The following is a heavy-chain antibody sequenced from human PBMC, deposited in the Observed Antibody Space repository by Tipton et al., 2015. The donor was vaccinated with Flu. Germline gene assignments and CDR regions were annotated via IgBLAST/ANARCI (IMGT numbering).Heavy chain of an antibody. V-gene: IGHV3-7*01. CDR1: GFTFSSYW. Sequence: GSLRLSCAASGFTFSSYWMNWVRQAPGKGLEWVANIKKDGSEKYYVDSVKGRFTISRDNAMDSLYLQMNSLRAEDTAVYYCARGKLELPRSTFDIWGQGTMVTVSS. D-gene: IGHD1-7*01. CDR2: IKKDGSEK. CDR3: ARGKLELPRSTFDI. J-gene: IGHJ3*02.